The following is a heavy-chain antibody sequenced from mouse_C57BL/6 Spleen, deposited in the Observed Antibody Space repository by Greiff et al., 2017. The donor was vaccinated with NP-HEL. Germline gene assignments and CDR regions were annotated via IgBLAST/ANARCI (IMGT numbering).Heavy chain of an antibody. Sequence: EVLLVESGPGLVKPAASLSFSCSVTGYSITSGYFWSWIRRFAGGQQGWGGYIRYDGSNNYNPYLKNRITITRDTSKNQFFLKLNSVTTEDTSTYYCAREGYGSSSFDYWGQGTTLTVSS. CDR1: GYSITSGYF. D-gene: IGHD1-1*01. CDR3: AREGYGSSSFDY. V-gene: IGHV3-6*01. J-gene: IGHJ2*01. CDR2: IRYDGSN.